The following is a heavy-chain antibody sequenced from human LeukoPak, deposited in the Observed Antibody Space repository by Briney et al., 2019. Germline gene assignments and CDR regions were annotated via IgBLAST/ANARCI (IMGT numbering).Heavy chain of an antibody. CDR3: ARGIGYCSSTSCPNGFDP. CDR1: GYTFTRYH. J-gene: IGHJ5*02. V-gene: IGHV1-2*04. Sequence: ASVKVSCKASGYTFTRYHMHWVRQAAGRGRAWMGWINPNRGGTKYAKKFQGWVTMTRDQSISPAYIELGRLRSYDTAVYYCARGIGYCSSTSCPNGFDPWGQGSLVTVSS. CDR2: INPNRGGT. D-gene: IGHD2-2*01.